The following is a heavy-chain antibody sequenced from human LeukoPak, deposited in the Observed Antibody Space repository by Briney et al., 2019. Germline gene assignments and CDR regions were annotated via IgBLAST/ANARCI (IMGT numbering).Heavy chain of an antibody. D-gene: IGHD3-10*01. CDR3: ARDYYYGSGSRVDY. J-gene: IGHJ4*02. CDR1: GFTVSSNY. V-gene: IGHV3-53*01. CDR2: IYSGGST. Sequence: GSLRLSCAASGFTVSSNYMSWVRQAPGKGLEWVSVIYSGGSTYYADSVKGRFTISRDNSKNTLYLQMNSLRAEDTAVYYCARDYYYGSGSRVDYWGQGTLVTVSS.